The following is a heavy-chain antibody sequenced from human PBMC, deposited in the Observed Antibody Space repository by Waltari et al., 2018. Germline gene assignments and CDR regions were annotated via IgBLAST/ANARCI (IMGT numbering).Heavy chain of an antibody. CDR2: ISGRGGST. V-gene: IGHV3-23*01. Sequence: EVQLLESGGGLVQPGGSLRLYCAASGFTFSSYAMSWVRQAPGKGLEWVSAISGRGGSTYYADSVKGRFTISRDNSKNTLYLQMNSLRAEDTAVYYCAKDLRIVGATTDYWGQGTLVTVSS. CDR3: AKDLRIVGATTDY. D-gene: IGHD1-26*01. CDR1: GFTFSSYA. J-gene: IGHJ4*02.